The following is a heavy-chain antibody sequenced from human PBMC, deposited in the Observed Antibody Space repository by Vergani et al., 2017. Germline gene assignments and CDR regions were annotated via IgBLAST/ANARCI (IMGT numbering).Heavy chain of an antibody. Sequence: QVQLVQSGAEVKKPGSSVKVSCKASGGTFSSYAISWVRQAPGQGLEWMGGIIPIFGTANYAQTFQGRVTITADKSTSTAYMELSSLRSEDTAVSYCAGVEIAAEARGDYFDYWGQGTLVTVSS. CDR2: IIPIFGTA. CDR1: GGTFSSYA. J-gene: IGHJ4*02. CDR3: AGVEIAAEARGDYFDY. V-gene: IGHV1-69*06. D-gene: IGHD6-25*01.